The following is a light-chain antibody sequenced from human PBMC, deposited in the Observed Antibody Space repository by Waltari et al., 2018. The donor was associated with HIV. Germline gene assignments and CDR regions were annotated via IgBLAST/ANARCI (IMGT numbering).Light chain of an antibody. CDR2: TND. CDR1: SSNIGSNI. CDR3: AAWDDSLNGM. V-gene: IGLV1-44*01. Sequence: QSVLTQPTSVSGTPGPNVTISCSGSSSNIGSNIVNWYQHLPGAAPKLLIYTNDQRPSGVPDRFSGSKSGTSASLAISGLQSADEADYYCAAWDDSLNGMFGGGTKLTVL. J-gene: IGLJ3*02.